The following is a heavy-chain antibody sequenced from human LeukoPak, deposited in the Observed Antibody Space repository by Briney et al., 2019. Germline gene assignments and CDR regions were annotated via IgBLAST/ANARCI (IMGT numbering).Heavy chain of an antibody. J-gene: IGHJ4*02. V-gene: IGHV1-18*01. D-gene: IGHD1-26*01. Sequence: GASVEVSCKASGYTFTSYGISWVRQAPGQGREWMGWISVYNGNTDYAQKVQGRVTMTTDTSTSTAYMELRSLRYDDTAVYYCARDAYSGSYYVYWGQGTLVTVSS. CDR3: ARDAYSGSYYVY. CDR1: GYTFTSYG. CDR2: ISVYNGNT.